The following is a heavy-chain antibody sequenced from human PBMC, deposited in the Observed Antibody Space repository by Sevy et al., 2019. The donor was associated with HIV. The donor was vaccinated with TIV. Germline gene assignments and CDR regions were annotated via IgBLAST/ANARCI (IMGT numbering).Heavy chain of an antibody. CDR1: GFTFSSYS. Sequence: GGSLRLSCAASGFTFSSYSMNCVRQAPGKGLEWVSYISSSSSTIYYADSVKGRFTISRDNAKNSLYLQMNSLRDDDTAMYYCASTYSGFDLIHAEYFQHWGQGTPVTVSS. V-gene: IGHV3-48*02. D-gene: IGHD5-12*01. CDR2: ISSSSSTI. J-gene: IGHJ1*01. CDR3: ASTYSGFDLIHAEYFQH.